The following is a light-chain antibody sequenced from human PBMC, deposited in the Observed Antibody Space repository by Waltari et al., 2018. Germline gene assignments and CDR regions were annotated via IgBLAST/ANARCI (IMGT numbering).Light chain of an antibody. J-gene: IGKJ1*01. V-gene: IGKV1-5*03. Sequence: DIQMTQSPSTLSASVGDRVTITCRASQSFNSWLAWYQQKPGKAPNLLIYKASTLESGVPSRFSGSGSGTEFTLTISSLQPDDFATYYCQQYNSYSRTFGQGTKVEIK. CDR2: KAS. CDR1: QSFNSW. CDR3: QQYNSYSRT.